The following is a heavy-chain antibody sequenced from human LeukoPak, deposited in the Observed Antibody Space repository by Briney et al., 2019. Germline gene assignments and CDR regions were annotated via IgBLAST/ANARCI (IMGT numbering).Heavy chain of an antibody. CDR1: GINVSSHY. CDR3: ARTYGDYDYYYGMDV. J-gene: IGHJ6*01. CDR2: IDSGGST. D-gene: IGHD4-17*01. V-gene: IGHV3-66*01. Sequence: GGSLRLSCAASGINVSSHYMTWVRQAPGKGLEWVSVIDSGGSTNSADSVKGRFSVSRDNSKNTLYLQMNSLRVEDTAVYYCARTYGDYDYYYGMDVWGQGTTVTVSS.